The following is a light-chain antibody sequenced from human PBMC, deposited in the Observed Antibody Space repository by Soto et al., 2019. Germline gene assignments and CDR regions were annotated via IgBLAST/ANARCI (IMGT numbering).Light chain of an antibody. CDR1: KLGSYS. CDR2: DDS. CDR3: QVWDSNSGHQV. Sequence: SYELTQPPSVSVAPGQRARITCEGNKLGSYSVYWYQHKPGQAPLLVVYDDSDRPSGIPERFSGSNSENTATLTISRVEVGDEADYYCQVWDSNSGHQVFGGGTKVTVL. V-gene: IGLV3-21*02. J-gene: IGLJ2*01.